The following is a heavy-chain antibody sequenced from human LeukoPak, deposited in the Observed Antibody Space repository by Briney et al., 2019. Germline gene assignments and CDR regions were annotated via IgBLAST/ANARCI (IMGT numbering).Heavy chain of an antibody. V-gene: IGHV3-23*01. Sequence: GGYLRLYXAASGFTFSSYAMSWVRQAPGKGLEWVSAISGSGGSTYCADSVKGRFTISRDNSKNTLYLQMNSLRAEDTAVYYCAKAEWELLGYFQHWGQGTLVTVSS. CDR3: AKAEWELLGYFQH. J-gene: IGHJ1*01. CDR1: GFTFSSYA. CDR2: ISGSGGST. D-gene: IGHD1-26*01.